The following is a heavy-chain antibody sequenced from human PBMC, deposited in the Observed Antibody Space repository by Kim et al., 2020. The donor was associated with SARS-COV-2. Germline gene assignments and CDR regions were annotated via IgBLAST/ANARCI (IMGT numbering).Heavy chain of an antibody. V-gene: IGHV3-53*01. J-gene: IGHJ2*01. CDR2: IYSGGST. CDR1: GFTVSSNY. Sequence: GGSLRLSCAASGFTVSSNYMSWVRQAPGKGLEWVSVIYSGGSTYYADSVKGRFTISRDNSKNTLYLQMNSLRAEDTAVYYCARWNRARLSGPGVWYFDLWGRGTLVTVSS. D-gene: IGHD1-26*01. CDR3: ARWNRARLSGPGVWYFDL.